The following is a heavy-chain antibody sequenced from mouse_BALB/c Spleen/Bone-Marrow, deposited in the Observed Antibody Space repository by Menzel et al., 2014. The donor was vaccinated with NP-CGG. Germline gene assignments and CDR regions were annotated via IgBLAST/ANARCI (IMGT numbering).Heavy chain of an antibody. Sequence: EVKLMESGAELVKPGASVKLSCTASGFNIKDTYMHWVKQRPEQGLEWIGRIDPANGNTKYDPKFQGKATITADTPSNTAYLQLSSLTSEDTAVYYCALYYDYDVGYWGQGTTLTVSS. V-gene: IGHV14-3*02. D-gene: IGHD2-4*01. CDR3: ALYYDYDVGY. CDR1: GFNIKDTY. CDR2: IDPANGNT. J-gene: IGHJ2*01.